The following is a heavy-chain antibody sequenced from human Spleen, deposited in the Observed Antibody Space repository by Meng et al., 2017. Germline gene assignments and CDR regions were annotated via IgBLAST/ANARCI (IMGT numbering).Heavy chain of an antibody. CDR1: GFTFSSYN. CDR2: INTYASST. V-gene: IGHV3-74*03. CDR3: ARDADWVSFDH. J-gene: IGHJ4*02. D-gene: IGHD3-9*01. Sequence: GGSLTLSCAASGFTFSSYNMHWVRQTPGEGLGRVSRINTYASSTTYADSVKGRFTISRDDAKNTVYLHMNSLRAEDTAVYYCARDADWVSFDHWGQGALVTVSS.